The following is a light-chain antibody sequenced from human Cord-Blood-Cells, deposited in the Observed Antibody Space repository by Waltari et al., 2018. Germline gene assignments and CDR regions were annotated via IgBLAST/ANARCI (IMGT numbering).Light chain of an antibody. CDR1: QSVSSSY. CDR2: GAS. V-gene: IGKV3-20*01. J-gene: IGKJ1*01. Sequence: EIVLTQSPGTLSLSQGERATLYCRARQSVSSSYLDWYQQKPGQAPRLLMYGASSRATGIPDRFSGSGSGTDFTLTISRLEPEDFAVYYCQQYGSSLWTVGQGTKVEI. CDR3: QQYGSSLWT.